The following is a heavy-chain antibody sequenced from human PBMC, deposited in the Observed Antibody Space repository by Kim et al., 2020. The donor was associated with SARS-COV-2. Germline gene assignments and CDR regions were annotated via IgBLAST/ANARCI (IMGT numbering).Heavy chain of an antibody. V-gene: IGHV1-46*01. J-gene: IGHJ3*02. D-gene: IGHD3-10*01. CDR1: GYTFTSYY. CDR2: INPSGGST. Sequence: ASVKVSCKASGYTFTSYYMHWVRQAPGQGLEWMGIINPSGGSTSYAQKFQGRVTMTRDTSTSTVYMELSSLRSEDTAVYYCAREGYGSGRDGAFDIWGQGTMVTVSS. CDR3: AREGYGSGRDGAFDI.